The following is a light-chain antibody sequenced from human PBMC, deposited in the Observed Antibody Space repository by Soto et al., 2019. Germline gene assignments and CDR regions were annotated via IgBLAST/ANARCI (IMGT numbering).Light chain of an antibody. CDR3: HQYSSSPLT. CDR2: GAS. J-gene: IGKJ4*01. CDR1: QSVSGSY. V-gene: IGKV3-20*01. Sequence: EIVLTQSPGTLSLSPGERATLSCRASQSVSGSYLAWYQQKPGQAPRLLIYGASSSATGIPDRFSGSGSGTDFTLNISRLEPEDFAVYYCHQYSSSPLTFGGGTKVEIK.